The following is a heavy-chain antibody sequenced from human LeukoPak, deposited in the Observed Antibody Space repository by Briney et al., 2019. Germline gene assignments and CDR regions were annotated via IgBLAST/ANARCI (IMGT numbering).Heavy chain of an antibody. CDR3: ARPYSGFFAAFDI. D-gene: IGHD3-10*01. Sequence: GGSLRLSCAASGFPFSRYAIHWVRQAPGKGLEWVAVISHDGDDKYYADSVKGRFALSRDNSKNTLYLQMNSLRAEDTAVYYCARPYSGFFAAFDIWGQGTMVTVSS. CDR2: ISHDGDDK. J-gene: IGHJ3*02. CDR1: GFPFSRYA. V-gene: IGHV3-30*09.